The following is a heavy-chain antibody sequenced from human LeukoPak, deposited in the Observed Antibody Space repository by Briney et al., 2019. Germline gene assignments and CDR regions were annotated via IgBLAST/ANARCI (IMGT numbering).Heavy chain of an antibody. J-gene: IGHJ4*02. CDR2: MRVYNGDT. V-gene: IGHV1-18*01. D-gene: IGHD5-18*01. Sequence: ASVKVSCKASGYTFTSYGISWVRRAHGQGLEWMGWMRVYNGDTNHAKNFQDRVTMTTDTSTNTAYMELRSLRFDDTAVYYCALGRGYSFSVPGTFDYWGQGTLVTVSS. CDR1: GYTFTSYG. CDR3: ALGRGYSFSVPGTFDY.